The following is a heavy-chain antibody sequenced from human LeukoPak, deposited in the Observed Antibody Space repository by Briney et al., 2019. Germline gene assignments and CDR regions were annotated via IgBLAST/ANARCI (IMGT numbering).Heavy chain of an antibody. D-gene: IGHD3-3*01. CDR2: ISSRSTYI. V-gene: IGHV3-21*01. CDR1: GLNFGDNT. J-gene: IGHJ4*02. Sequence: GGSLRLSCTASGLNFGDNTMHWVRQAPGKGLEWVSSISSRSTYINYGDSLKGRCTISRDNAGNSLHLQIDSLRDEDTAVYYCATTIFGVVTQSYWGQGTLLSVSS. CDR3: ATTIFGVVTQSY.